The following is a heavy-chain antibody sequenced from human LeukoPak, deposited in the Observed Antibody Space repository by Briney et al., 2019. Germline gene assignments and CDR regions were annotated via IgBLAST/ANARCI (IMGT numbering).Heavy chain of an antibody. V-gene: IGHV3-23*01. J-gene: IGHJ3*02. CDR1: GFTFSNYA. CDR2: ISGSGGST. Sequence: PGGSLRPSCAASGFTFSNYAMNWVRQAPGKGLEWVSGISGSGGSTYYADSAKGRFTISRDNSKNTLYLQMNSLRGEDTAVYYCAKDHDYYASGPIWGQGTMVTVSS. D-gene: IGHD3-10*01. CDR3: AKDHDYYASGPI.